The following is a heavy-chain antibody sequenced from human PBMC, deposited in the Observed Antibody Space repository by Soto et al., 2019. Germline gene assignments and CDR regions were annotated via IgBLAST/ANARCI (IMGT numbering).Heavy chain of an antibody. D-gene: IGHD1-26*01. J-gene: IGHJ4*02. CDR1: GFTLTSSA. V-gene: IGHV1-58*01. CDR3: AAVRSGSYNLFDY. CDR2: IVVGSGNT. Sequence: SVKVSCKASGFTLTSSAVRWVRQARGQRLEWIGWIVVGSGNTNYAQKFQERVTITRDMSTSTAYMELSSLRSEDTAVYYCAAVRSGSYNLFDYWGQGTLVTVSS.